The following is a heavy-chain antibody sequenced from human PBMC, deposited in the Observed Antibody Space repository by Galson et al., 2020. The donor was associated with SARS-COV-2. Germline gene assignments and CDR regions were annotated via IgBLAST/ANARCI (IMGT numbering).Heavy chain of an antibody. V-gene: IGHV4-61*09. CDR3: ARGYSYGSFDY. Sequence: SETLSLTCTVSGGSISSGTYYWSWIRQPAGKGLEWIGHMYTSGSTNYKPSIKSRVTVSVDAAKNEFSLRLSSVTAADTAVYHCARGYSYGSFDYWGQGTLVTVSP. D-gene: IGHD5-12*01. J-gene: IGHJ4*02. CDR2: MYTSGST. CDR1: GGSISSGTYY.